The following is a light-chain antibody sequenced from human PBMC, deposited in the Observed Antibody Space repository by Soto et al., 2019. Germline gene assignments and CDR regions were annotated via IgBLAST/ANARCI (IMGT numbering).Light chain of an antibody. CDR1: QSVSSY. Sequence: EIVLTQSPATLSLSPGERATLSCRASQSVSSYLSWLQQRPGQAPRLLIYDASKRATGIPARFSGRGSGTDFTLTISSLEPEDFAVYYCQQRSDWPLTFGGGTKVDIK. CDR3: QQRSDWPLT. J-gene: IGKJ4*01. CDR2: DAS. V-gene: IGKV3-11*01.